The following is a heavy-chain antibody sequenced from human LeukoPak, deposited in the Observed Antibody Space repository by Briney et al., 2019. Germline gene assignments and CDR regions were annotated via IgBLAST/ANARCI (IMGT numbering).Heavy chain of an antibody. J-gene: IGHJ4*02. CDR3: ARGTAAAGTCDY. CDR1: GGSISTYY. V-gene: IGHV4-59*12. D-gene: IGHD6-13*01. Sequence: SETLSLTCSVSGGSISTYYWSWIRHPPGKGLEWIGYIYNSGSTNYNPSLRSRVTISVDTSKDQFSLKLSSVTAADTAVYYCARGTAAAGTCDYWGQGTLVTVSS. CDR2: IYNSGST.